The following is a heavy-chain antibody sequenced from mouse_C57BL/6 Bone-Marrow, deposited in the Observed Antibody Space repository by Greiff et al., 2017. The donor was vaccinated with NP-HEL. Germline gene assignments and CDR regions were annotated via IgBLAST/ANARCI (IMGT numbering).Heavy chain of an antibody. CDR3: ARGTGTLDY. CDR2: IIPGSGGT. D-gene: IGHD4-1*01. CDR1: GYAFTNYL. V-gene: IGHV1-54*01. Sequence: QVQLQQSGAELVRPGTSVKVSCKASGYAFTNYLIEWVKQRPGQGLEWIGVIIPGSGGTNYNEKFKGKATLTADKSSSTAYMQLSSLTSEDSAVYCCARGTGTLDYWGQGTTLTVSS. J-gene: IGHJ2*01.